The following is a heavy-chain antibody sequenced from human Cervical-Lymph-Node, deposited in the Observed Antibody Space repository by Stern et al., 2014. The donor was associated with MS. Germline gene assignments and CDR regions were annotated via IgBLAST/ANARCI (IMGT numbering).Heavy chain of an antibody. CDR3: ARATYYYDSSGYLLDY. CDR2: IYYSGST. V-gene: IGHV4-31*03. J-gene: IGHJ4*02. CDR1: GGSISSGGYY. Sequence: VQLVESGPGLVKPSQTLSLTCTVSGGSISSGGYYWSWIRQHPGKGLEGIGYIYYSGSTYYNPSLKSRVTISVDTSKNQFSLKLSSVTAADTAVYYCARATYYYDSSGYLLDYWGQGTLVTVSS. D-gene: IGHD3-22*01.